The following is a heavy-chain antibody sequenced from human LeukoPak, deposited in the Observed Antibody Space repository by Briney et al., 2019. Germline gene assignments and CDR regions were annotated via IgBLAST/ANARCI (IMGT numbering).Heavy chain of an antibody. D-gene: IGHD6-6*01. CDR2: IYYSGST. Sequence: PSETLSLTCTVSGGSISSSSYYWGWIRQPPGKGLEWIGSIYYSGSTYYNPSLKSRVTISVDTSKNQFSLKLSSVTAADTAVYYCARQHRPSGWYSSSSLDYWGQGTLVTVPS. CDR1: GGSISSSSYY. CDR3: ARQHRPSGWYSSSSLDY. V-gene: IGHV4-39*01. J-gene: IGHJ4*02.